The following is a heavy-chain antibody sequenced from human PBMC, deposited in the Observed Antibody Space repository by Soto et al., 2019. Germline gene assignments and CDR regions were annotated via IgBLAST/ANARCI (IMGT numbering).Heavy chain of an antibody. D-gene: IGHD2-2*02. V-gene: IGHV1-69*06. J-gene: IGHJ5*02. Sequence: QVQLVQSGAEVKKPGSSVKVSCKASGGTFSSYAISWVRQAPGQGLEWMGGIIPIFGTANYAQKFQGKVTITADKSTSTAYMEVSSPRSEDTAMYYCAKDIVVVPAAIIGSWFDPWGQGTLVTVSS. CDR3: AKDIVVVPAAIIGSWFDP. CDR2: IIPIFGTA. CDR1: GGTFSSYA.